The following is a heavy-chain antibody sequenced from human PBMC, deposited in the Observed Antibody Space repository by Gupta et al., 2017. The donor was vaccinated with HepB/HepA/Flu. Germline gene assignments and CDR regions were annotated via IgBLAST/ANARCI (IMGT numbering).Heavy chain of an antibody. CDR1: GFPFKDYA. J-gene: IGHJ4*02. CDR2: ISSVAGSS. Sequence: EVYLRESGGGLVQPGGSLWLSGSASGFPFKDYAMSWVRQAPGKGLEWVSVISSVAGSSSYADFAKGRFSISRDNSENILYLEMNRLRADDTAIYYCAKEPSTWGSGYFDHWGQGILVSVSS. CDR3: AKEPSTWGSGYFDH. D-gene: IGHD3-3*01. V-gene: IGHV3-23*01.